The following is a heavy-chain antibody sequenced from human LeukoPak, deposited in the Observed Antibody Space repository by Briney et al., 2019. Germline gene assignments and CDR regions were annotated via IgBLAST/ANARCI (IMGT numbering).Heavy chain of an antibody. V-gene: IGHV3-74*01. D-gene: IGHD3-22*01. CDR2: INSDGSST. CDR3: ARAPYYYEYYYYGMDV. Sequence: PGRSLRLSCAASGFTFDDYAMHWVRQAPGKGLVWVSRINSDGSSTSYADSVKGRFTISRDNAKNTPYLQMNSLRAEDTAVYYCARAPYYYEYYYYGMDVWGQGTTVTVSS. CDR1: GFTFDDYA. J-gene: IGHJ6*02.